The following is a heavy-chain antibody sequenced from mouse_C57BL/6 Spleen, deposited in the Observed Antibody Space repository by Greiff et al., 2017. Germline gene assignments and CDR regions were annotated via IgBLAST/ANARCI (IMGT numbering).Heavy chain of an antibody. V-gene: IGHV1-53*01. CDR1: GYTFTSYW. J-gene: IGHJ3*01. CDR3: ASDWFAY. CDR2: INPRNGGT. Sequence: QVQLQQSGTDLVKPWASVKLSCKASGYTFTSYWMYWGKQRPGQGLEWFRNINPRNGGTNYNEKFKSKATLTVNKSSSTTYMQLSSLTSEDSADYSYASDWFAYWGQGTLVTVSA.